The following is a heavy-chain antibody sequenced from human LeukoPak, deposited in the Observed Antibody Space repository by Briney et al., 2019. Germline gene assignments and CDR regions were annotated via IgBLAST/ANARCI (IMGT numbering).Heavy chain of an antibody. CDR2: IYTSGST. CDR1: GGSISSYY. V-gene: IGHV4-4*07. Sequence: SETPSLTCTVSGGSISSYYWSWIRQPAGKGLVWIGRIYTSGSTNYNPSLKSRVTMSVDTSKNQFSLKLSSVTAADTAVYYCARRTTVVTGAFDIWGQGTMVTVSS. D-gene: IGHD4-23*01. J-gene: IGHJ3*02. CDR3: ARRTTVVTGAFDI.